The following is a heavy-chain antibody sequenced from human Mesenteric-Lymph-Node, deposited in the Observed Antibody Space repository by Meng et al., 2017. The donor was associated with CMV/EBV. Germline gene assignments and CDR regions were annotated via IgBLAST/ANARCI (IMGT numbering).Heavy chain of an antibody. Sequence: VKVSCKASGYTFTGHFMHWVRQAPGQGLEWMGWINPKTGGTNYAQKLQGRVTMTRDTSISTAYMELRRLRSDDTAVYYCARDLGTPAGFSGWNDAGDAFDFWGQGTMVTVSS. J-gene: IGHJ3*01. CDR1: GYTFTGHF. CDR2: INPKTGGT. V-gene: IGHV1-2*02. CDR3: ARDLGTPAGFSGWNDAGDAFDF. D-gene: IGHD1-1*01.